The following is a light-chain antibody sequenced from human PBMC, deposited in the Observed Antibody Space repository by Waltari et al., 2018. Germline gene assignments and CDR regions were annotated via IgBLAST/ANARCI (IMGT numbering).Light chain of an antibody. J-gene: IGLJ1*01. Sequence: QSALTQPPSASGSPGQPVTISCTGTSSDVGGYNYVSWYQQHPGKAPHLIIYEVTKRPSGVPDRVAGSKSGNTASLTVAGLQADDEADYYCNSYAATNNLRNVFGTGTRLTVL. CDR1: SSDVGGYNY. CDR3: NSYAATNNLRNV. V-gene: IGLV2-8*01. CDR2: EVT.